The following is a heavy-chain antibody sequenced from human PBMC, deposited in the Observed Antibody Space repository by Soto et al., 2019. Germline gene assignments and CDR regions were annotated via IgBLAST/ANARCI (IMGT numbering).Heavy chain of an antibody. J-gene: IGHJ6*02. CDR3: ARDRTTGTTVFGDYYYYGMDV. V-gene: IGHV3-48*02. CDR2: ISSSSSTI. CDR1: GFTFSSYS. D-gene: IGHD1-1*01. Sequence: PGGSLRLSCAASGFTFSSYSMNWVRQAPGKGLEWVSYISSSSSTIYYADSVKGRFTISRDNAKNSLYLQMNSLRDEDTAVYYCARDRTTGTTVFGDYYYYGMDVWGQGTTVTV.